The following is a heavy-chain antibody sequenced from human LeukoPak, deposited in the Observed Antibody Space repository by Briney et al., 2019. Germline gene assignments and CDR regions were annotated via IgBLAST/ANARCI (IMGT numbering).Heavy chain of an antibody. CDR3: AEGYYDSSGDAFDI. CDR2: INHSGST. J-gene: IGHJ3*02. Sequence: GTLSLTCAVSGGSISSSNWWSWVRQPPGKGLEWIGEINHSGSTNYNPSLKSRVTISVDTSKNQFSLKLSSVTAADTAVYYCAEGYYDSSGDAFDIWGQGTMVTVSS. CDR1: GGSISSSNW. D-gene: IGHD3-22*01. V-gene: IGHV4-4*02.